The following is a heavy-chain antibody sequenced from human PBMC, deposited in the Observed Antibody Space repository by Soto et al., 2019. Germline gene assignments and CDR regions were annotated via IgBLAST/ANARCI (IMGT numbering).Heavy chain of an antibody. D-gene: IGHD2-21*02. CDR2: ISYDGSNK. J-gene: IGHJ4*02. V-gene: IGHV3-30*03. Sequence: GGSLRLSCAASGFTFSSYGMHWVRQAPGKGLEWVAVISYDGSNKYYADSVKGRFTISRDNSKNTLYLQMNSLRAEDTAVYYCAHSKVVTASLGYWGQGTLVTVSS. CDR3: AHSKVVTASLGY. CDR1: GFTFSSYG.